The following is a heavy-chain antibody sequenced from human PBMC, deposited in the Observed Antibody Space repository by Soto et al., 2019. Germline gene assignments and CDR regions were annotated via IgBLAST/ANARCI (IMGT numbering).Heavy chain of an antibody. CDR2: IIPIFGTA. D-gene: IGHD2-2*01. V-gene: IGHV1-69*13. J-gene: IGHJ5*02. CDR3: ARAVKMVVPAAANWFDP. Sequence: SVKVSCKASGGTFSSYAISWVRQAPGQGLEWMGGIIPIFGTANYAQKFQGRVTITADESTSTAYMELSSLRSEDTAVYYCARAVKMVVPAAANWFDPWGQGTLVTVSS. CDR1: GGTFSSYA.